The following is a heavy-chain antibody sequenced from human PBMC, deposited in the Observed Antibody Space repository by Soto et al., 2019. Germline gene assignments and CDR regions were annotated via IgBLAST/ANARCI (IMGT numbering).Heavy chain of an antibody. D-gene: IGHD3-10*01. CDR3: ARDLITMVRGVIITGFGY. V-gene: IGHV1-69*13. J-gene: IGHJ4*02. CDR2: IIPIFGTA. CDR1: GGTFSSYA. Sequence: SVKVSCKASGGTFSSYAISWVRQAPGQGLEWMGGIIPIFGTANYAQKFQGRVTITADESTSTAYMELSSLRSEDTAVYYCARDLITMVRGVIITGFGYWGQGTLVTVSS.